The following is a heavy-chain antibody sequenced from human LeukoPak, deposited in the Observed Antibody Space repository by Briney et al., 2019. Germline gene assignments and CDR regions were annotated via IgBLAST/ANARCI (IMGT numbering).Heavy chain of an antibody. V-gene: IGHV3-21*01. CDR2: ISSSSSYI. Sequence: GGSLRLSCAASGFTFSSYWMNWARQAPGKGLEWVSSISSSSSYIYYADSVKGRFTISRDNAKNSLYLQMNSLRAEDTAVYYCASPPYYYDSSGYWYWGQGTLVTVSS. D-gene: IGHD3-22*01. J-gene: IGHJ4*02. CDR1: GFTFSSYW. CDR3: ASPPYYYDSSGYWY.